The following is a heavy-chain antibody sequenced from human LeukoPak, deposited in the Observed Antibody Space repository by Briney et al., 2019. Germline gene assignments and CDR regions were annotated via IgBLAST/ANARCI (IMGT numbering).Heavy chain of an antibody. D-gene: IGHD1-26*01. CDR2: ISGSGGST. CDR1: GFTFSSYA. CDR3: AKDTQSYRAEYSQH. V-gene: IGHV3-23*01. Sequence: GGSLRLSCAASGFTFSSYAMSWVRQAPGKGLEWVSAISGSGGSTYYADSVKGRFTISRDNSKNTLYLQMNSLRAEDTAVYYCAKDTQSYRAEYSQHWGQGTLVTVSS. J-gene: IGHJ1*01.